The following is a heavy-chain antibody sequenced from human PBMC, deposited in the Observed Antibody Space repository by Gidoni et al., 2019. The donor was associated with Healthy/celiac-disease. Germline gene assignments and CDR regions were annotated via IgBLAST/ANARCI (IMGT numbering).Heavy chain of an antibody. J-gene: IGHJ4*02. CDR3: ARCGPYGSGLDY. Sequence: QVQLQESGPGLVKPSETLSLTCTVSGGSISSYYWSWIRQPPGKGLEWIGYIYYSGSTNYNPSLKSRVTISVDTSKNQFSLKLSSVTAADTAVYYCARCGPYGSGLDYWGQGTLVTVSS. D-gene: IGHD3-10*01. CDR1: GGSISSYY. CDR2: IYYSGST. V-gene: IGHV4-59*01.